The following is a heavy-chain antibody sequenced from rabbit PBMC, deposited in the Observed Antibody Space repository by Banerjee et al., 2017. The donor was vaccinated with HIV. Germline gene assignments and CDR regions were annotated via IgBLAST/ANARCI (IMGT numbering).Heavy chain of an antibody. D-gene: IGHD4-2*01. CDR2: IYAGSSSA. V-gene: IGHV1S47*01. Sequence: EESGGDLVKPEGSLTLTCKASGFDFSSNAMCWVRRAPGRRLEWIGCIYAGSSSAWYANWVNGRFTISRSTSLNTVDLKMTSLTAADTATYFCARGDAGSSWGLDLWGPGTLVTVS. CDR3: ARGDAGSSWGLDL. CDR1: GFDFSSNA. J-gene: IGHJ3*01.